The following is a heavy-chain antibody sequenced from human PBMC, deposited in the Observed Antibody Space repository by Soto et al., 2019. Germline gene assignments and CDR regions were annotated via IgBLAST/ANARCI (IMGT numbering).Heavy chain of an antibody. CDR2: IYYSGST. V-gene: IGHV4-39*01. Sequence: SETLSLTCTVSGGSISSSSYYWGWIRQPPGKGLEWIGSIYYSGSTYYNPSLKSRVTISVDTSKNQFSLKLSSVTAADTAVYYCARLTGGDSSGLFDYWGQGTLVTVSS. J-gene: IGHJ4*02. CDR3: ARLTGGDSSGLFDY. CDR1: GGSISSSSYY. D-gene: IGHD3-22*01.